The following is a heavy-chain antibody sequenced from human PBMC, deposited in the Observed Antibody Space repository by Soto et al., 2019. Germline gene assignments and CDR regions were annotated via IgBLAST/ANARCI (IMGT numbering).Heavy chain of an antibody. CDR2: IYYSGST. V-gene: IGHV4-30-4*01. J-gene: IGHJ5*02. CDR1: GGSISSGDYY. Sequence: QVQLQESGPGLVKPSQTLSLTCTVAGGSISSGDYYWSWIRQPPGKGLEWTGYIYYSGSTYYNPSTQSRVTISVDTSKNQFSLQLSSVTAADTAVYYCARERPDGARLDPCGQGTLVTVSS. CDR3: ARERPDGARLDP. D-gene: IGHD6-6*01.